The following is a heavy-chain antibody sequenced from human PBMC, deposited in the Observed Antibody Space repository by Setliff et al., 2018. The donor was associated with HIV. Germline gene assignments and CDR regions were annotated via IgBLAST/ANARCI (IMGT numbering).Heavy chain of an antibody. CDR1: GFTVSNDY. D-gene: IGHD1-20*01. CDR2: IHSGGST. Sequence: GGSLRLSCAASGFTVSNDYMSWVRQAPGRGLEWVSVIHSGGSTYYADSVKGRFIISRDNSNNTLYLQMNSLRAEDTAVYYCARDPGRYNGMDVWGQGTTVTVSS. CDR3: ARDPGRYNGMDV. V-gene: IGHV3-66*01. J-gene: IGHJ6*02.